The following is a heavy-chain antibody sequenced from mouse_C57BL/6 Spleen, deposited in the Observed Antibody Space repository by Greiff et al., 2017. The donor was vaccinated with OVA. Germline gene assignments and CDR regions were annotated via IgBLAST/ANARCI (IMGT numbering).Heavy chain of an antibody. Sequence: EVKVVESEGGLVQPGSSMKLSCTASGFTFSDYYMAWVRQVPEKGLEWVANINYDGSSTYYLDSLKSRFIISRDNAKNILYLQMSSLKSEDTATYYCARESYYYGSSPFDYWGQGTTLTVSS. D-gene: IGHD1-1*01. V-gene: IGHV5-16*01. CDR1: GFTFSDYY. CDR2: INYDGSST. CDR3: ARESYYYGSSPFDY. J-gene: IGHJ2*01.